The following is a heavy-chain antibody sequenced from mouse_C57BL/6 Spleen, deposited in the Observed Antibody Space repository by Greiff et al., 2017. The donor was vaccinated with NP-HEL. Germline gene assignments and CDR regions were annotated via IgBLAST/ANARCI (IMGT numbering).Heavy chain of an antibody. CDR1: GYTFTDYY. J-gene: IGHJ1*03. Sequence: VKLQESGAELVKPGASVKISCKASGYTFTDYYINWVKQRPGQGLEWIGKIGPGSGSTYYNEKFKGKATLTADKSSSTAYMQLSSLTSEDSAVYFCAREGLYYGSSFWYFDVWGTGTTVTVSS. CDR2: IGPGSGST. V-gene: IGHV1-77*01. D-gene: IGHD1-1*01. CDR3: AREGLYYGSSFWYFDV.